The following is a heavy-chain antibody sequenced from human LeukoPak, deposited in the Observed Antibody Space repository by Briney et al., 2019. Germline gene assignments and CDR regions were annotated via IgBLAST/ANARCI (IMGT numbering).Heavy chain of an antibody. CDR1: GDSVSSNRAA. Sequence: PSQTLSLTCAISGDSVSSNRAAWNWIRQSPSRGLEWLGRTYYRSKWYNDYAPSVKSRVTINPDTSKNQFSLQLSSVTPEDTAVYYCARDPITGDRFDCWGQGTLVTVSS. D-gene: IGHD7-27*01. CDR3: ARDPITGDRFDC. CDR2: TYYRSKWYN. V-gene: IGHV6-1*01. J-gene: IGHJ4*02.